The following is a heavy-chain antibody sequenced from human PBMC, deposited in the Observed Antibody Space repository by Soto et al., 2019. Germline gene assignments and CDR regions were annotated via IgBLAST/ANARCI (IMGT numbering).Heavy chain of an antibody. D-gene: IGHD5-18*01. CDR3: ARVGYTYGHYFDY. CDR2: IYHSGST. J-gene: IGHJ4*02. Sequence: QVQLQESGPGLVKPSGTLSLTCAVSGGSISSRNWWSWVRQPPGKGLEWIGEIYHSGSTYYNMSLKSRVTISVDKSNNQFSLKLTSMTAADTAVYYCARVGYTYGHYFDYWGQGTLVTVSS. V-gene: IGHV4-4*02. CDR1: GGSISSRNW.